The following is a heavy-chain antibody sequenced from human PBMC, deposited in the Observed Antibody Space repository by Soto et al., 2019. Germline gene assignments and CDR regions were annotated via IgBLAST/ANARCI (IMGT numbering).Heavy chain of an antibody. CDR2: ISVDGNYE. CDR3: ARALLVPGPMWYYFGTDV. CDR1: GFSFSSYA. V-gene: IGHV3-30-3*01. J-gene: IGHJ6*02. Sequence: QAGGSLRLSCEASGFSFSSYALHWVRQAPGKGLEWLAVISVDGNYEYYADSVKGQFTISRDNSKNTLHLQMNSLRAEDTAVYYCARALLVPGPMWYYFGTDVWGQGTPVTVSS. D-gene: IGHD6-19*01.